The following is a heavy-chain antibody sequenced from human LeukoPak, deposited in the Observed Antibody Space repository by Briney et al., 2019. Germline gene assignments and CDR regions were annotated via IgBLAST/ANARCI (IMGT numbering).Heavy chain of an antibody. CDR2: INPNSGDT. D-gene: IGHD7-27*01. Sequence: ASVKVSCKASGYTFTGHYMHWVRQAPGQGPEWMGWINPNSGDTNYAQKFQGRVTMTRDTSISTAYMELSRLRSDDTAVYYCARPPPNGGADYWGQGTLVTVSS. CDR1: GYTFTGHY. CDR3: ARPPPNGGADY. J-gene: IGHJ4*02. V-gene: IGHV1-2*02.